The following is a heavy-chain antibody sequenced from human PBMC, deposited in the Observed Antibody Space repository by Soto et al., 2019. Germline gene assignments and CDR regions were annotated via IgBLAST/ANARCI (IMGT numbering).Heavy chain of an antibody. CDR2: IIPIFGTA. V-gene: IGHV1-69*13. CDR1: GGTFSSYA. J-gene: IGHJ5*02. Sequence: GASVKVSCKASGGTFSSYAISWVRQAPGQGLEWMGGIIPIFGTANYAQKFQGRVTITADESTSTAYMELSSLRSEDTAVYYCARGKYCTNGVCPMNWFDPWGQGTLVTVSS. D-gene: IGHD2-8*01. CDR3: ARGKYCTNGVCPMNWFDP.